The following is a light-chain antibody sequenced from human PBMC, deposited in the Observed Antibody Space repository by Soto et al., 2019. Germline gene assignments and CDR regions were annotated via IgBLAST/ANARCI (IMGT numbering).Light chain of an antibody. CDR2: NTN. J-gene: IGLJ2*01. V-gene: IGLV8-61*01. CDR3: VLYMGSGIVI. Sequence: QTVVTQEPSFSVSPGGTVTLSCGLSSGSVSTTYYPSWYQQTPGQAPRTLIYNTNTRSSGVPDRFSGSILENKAALTITGAQADDESDDYCVLYMGSGIVIFGGGTKVTVL. CDR1: SGSVSTTYY.